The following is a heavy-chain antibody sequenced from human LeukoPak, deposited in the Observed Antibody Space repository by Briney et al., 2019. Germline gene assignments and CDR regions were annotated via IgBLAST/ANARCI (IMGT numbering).Heavy chain of an antibody. CDR2: FDPEDGET. J-gene: IGHJ4*02. D-gene: IGHD1-1*01. CDR1: GYTLTELS. Sequence: ASVKVSCKVSGYTLTELSMHWVRQAPGKGLEWMGGFDPEDGETIYAQKFQGRVTTTEDTSTDTAYMELSSLRSEDTAVYYCATDLIWNQPNYWGQGTLVTVSS. CDR3: ATDLIWNQPNY. V-gene: IGHV1-24*01.